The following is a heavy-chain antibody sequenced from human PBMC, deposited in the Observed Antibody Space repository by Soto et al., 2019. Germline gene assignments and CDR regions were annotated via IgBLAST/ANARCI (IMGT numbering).Heavy chain of an antibody. V-gene: IGHV4-39*01. CDR3: ARWAFRNRAAAGTWSFDY. J-gene: IGHJ4*02. Sequence: PTETLSLTCTVSGGSISSSSYYWGWIRQPPGKGLEWIGSIYYSGSTYYNPSLKSRVTISVDTSKNQFSPKLSSVTAADTAVYYCARWAFRNRAAAGTWSFDYWGQGTLVTVSS. CDR1: GGSISSSSYY. CDR2: IYYSGST. D-gene: IGHD6-13*01.